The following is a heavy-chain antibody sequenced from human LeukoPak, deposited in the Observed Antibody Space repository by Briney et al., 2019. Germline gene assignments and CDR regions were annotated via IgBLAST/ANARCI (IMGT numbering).Heavy chain of an antibody. J-gene: IGHJ4*02. CDR1: GFTFSSYG. V-gene: IGHV3-30*02. CDR2: IRYDGSNK. Sequence: GGSLRLSCAASGFTFSSYGMHWVRQAPGKGLEWVAFIRYDGSNKYYADSVKGRFTISRDNSKNTLYLQMNSLRAEDTAVYYCARGLRLPVDYWGQGTLVTVSS. D-gene: IGHD4-11*01. CDR3: ARGLRLPVDY.